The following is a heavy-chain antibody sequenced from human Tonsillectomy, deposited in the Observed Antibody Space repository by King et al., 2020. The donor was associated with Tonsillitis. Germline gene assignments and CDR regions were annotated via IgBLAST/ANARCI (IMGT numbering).Heavy chain of an antibody. Sequence: EVQLVESGGDLVRPGGSLRLSCVAAEFVPGTYWMTWVRQAPGKGLEWLASIKRVRSVVNYLDSVMGRFTVSRDNAKNSMYLQMNSLRVEDTALYHGARDTSGGQGIFWHDVFDLWGQGTVVTVSS. J-gene: IGHJ3*01. CDR3: ARDTSGGQGIFWHDVFDL. V-gene: IGHV3-7*04. D-gene: IGHD3-3*02. CDR2: IKRVRSVV. CDR1: EFVPGTYW.